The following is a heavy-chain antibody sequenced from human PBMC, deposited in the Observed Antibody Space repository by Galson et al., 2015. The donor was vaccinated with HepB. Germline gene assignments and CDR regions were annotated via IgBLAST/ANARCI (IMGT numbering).Heavy chain of an antibody. J-gene: IGHJ4*02. Sequence: SLRLSCAASGFTFSNYAMIWVRQAPGKGLEWVSGISDNSDNTYYADSVKGRFTISRDNSKRTLYLQMNSLRAEDAAVYYCAAQRYSYGHVDYWGQGTLVTVSS. D-gene: IGHD5-18*01. V-gene: IGHV3-23*01. CDR2: ISDNSDNT. CDR3: AAQRYSYGHVDY. CDR1: GFTFSNYA.